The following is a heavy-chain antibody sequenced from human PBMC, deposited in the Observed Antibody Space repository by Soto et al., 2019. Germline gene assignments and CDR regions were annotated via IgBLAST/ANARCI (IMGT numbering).Heavy chain of an antibody. CDR2: FDPEDGET. Sequence: ASVKVSCKVSGYTLTELSMHWVRQAPGKGLEWMGGFDPEDGETIYAQKFQGRVTMTEDTSTDTAYMELSSLRSEDTAVYYCGPSFELDHGDCDGRRALDIWGQGTTVTVSS. CDR3: GPSFELDHGDCDGRRALDI. V-gene: IGHV1-24*01. J-gene: IGHJ3*02. CDR1: GYTLTELS. D-gene: IGHD4-17*01.